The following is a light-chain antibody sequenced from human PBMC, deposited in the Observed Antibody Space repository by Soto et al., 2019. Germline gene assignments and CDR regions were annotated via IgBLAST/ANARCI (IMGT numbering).Light chain of an antibody. Sequence: EVVMTQSPASLSASPVERVTLSCRASQNIRSSLAWYQQRPGQAPRLLIYDASTRATGIPPRFSGSGSGTEFTLTISSLQSEDFAVYYCQQYNNGITFGQGTRLEIK. CDR1: QNIRSS. J-gene: IGKJ5*01. CDR3: QQYNNGIT. CDR2: DAS. V-gene: IGKV3-15*01.